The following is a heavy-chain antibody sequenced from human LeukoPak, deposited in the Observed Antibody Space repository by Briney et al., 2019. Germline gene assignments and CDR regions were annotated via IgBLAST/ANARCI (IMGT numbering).Heavy chain of an antibody. Sequence: SETLSLTCSVSGGSITGFYWSWLRQPPGQGLEWLGYIHSNGGTNYNPSLKSRLTLSVDTSKNQFSLNLNSLTSADTAVYYCARHVSGIFGSRADFDSWGQGTLVTVSS. D-gene: IGHD3-10*01. CDR2: IHSNGGT. CDR3: ARHVSGIFGSRADFDS. CDR1: GGSITGFY. J-gene: IGHJ4*02. V-gene: IGHV4-59*08.